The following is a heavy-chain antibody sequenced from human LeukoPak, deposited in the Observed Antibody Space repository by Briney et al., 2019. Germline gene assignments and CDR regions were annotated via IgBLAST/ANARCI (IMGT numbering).Heavy chain of an antibody. J-gene: IGHJ4*02. CDR2: IYYSGST. CDR3: ARLPNYYDSSGYYLYYFDY. CDR1: GGSISSSSYY. V-gene: IGHV4-39*01. Sequence: SETLSLTCTVSGGSISSSSYYWGWIRQPPGTGLEWIGSIYYSGSTYYNPSLKSRVTISVDTSKNQFSLKLSSVTAADTAVYYCARLPNYYDSSGYYLYYFDYWGQGTLVTVSS. D-gene: IGHD3-22*01.